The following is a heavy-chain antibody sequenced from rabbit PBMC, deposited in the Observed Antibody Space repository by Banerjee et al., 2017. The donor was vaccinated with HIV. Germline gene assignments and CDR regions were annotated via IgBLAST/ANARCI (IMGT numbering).Heavy chain of an antibody. V-gene: IGHV1S43*01. D-gene: IGHD1-1*01. CDR3: ARPTTSSGVYRDL. CDR2: IDTSSGYT. Sequence: QQQLEESGGGLVQPGGSLKLSCKASGFDFSNGYDMCWVRQAPGKGLEWIGCIDTSSGYTYYASWAKGRFTITRSTSLNTVTLQLNSLTAADTATYFCARPTTSSGVYRDLRGQGTLVTVS. CDR1: GFDFSNGYD. J-gene: IGHJ3*01.